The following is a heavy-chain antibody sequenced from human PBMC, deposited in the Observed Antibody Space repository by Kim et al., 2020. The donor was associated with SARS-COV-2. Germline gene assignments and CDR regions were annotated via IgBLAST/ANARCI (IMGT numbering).Heavy chain of an antibody. D-gene: IGHD6-19*01. J-gene: IGHJ4*02. V-gene: IGHV1-2*02. Sequence: TTYAQKFQGRVTMPRDPSINTAYMELSSLRSDDTAVYYCARRESTGWSIDYWGQGTLVTVS. CDR2: T. CDR3: ARRESTGWSIDY.